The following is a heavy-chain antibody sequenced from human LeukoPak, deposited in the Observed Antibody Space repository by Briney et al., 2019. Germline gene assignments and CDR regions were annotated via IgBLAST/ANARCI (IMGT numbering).Heavy chain of an antibody. CDR2: IYTSGST. V-gene: IGHV4-4*07. CDR3: ARYLDTAMVTHDAFDI. CDR1: GGSISSYY. D-gene: IGHD5-18*01. J-gene: IGHJ3*02. Sequence: SETLSLTCTVSGGSISSYYWSWIRQPAGKGLEWIGRIYTSGSTNYNPSLKSRVTMSVDTSKNQFSLKLSSVTAADTAVYYCARYLDTAMVTHDAFDIWGQGTMVTVSS.